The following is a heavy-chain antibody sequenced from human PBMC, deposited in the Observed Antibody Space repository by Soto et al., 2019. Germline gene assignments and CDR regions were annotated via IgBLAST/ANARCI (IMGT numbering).Heavy chain of an antibody. V-gene: IGHV3-49*03. CDR2: IRSKAYGGTT. J-gene: IGHJ4*02. D-gene: IGHD2-2*01. Sequence: GGSLRLSCTASGFTFGDYAMSWFRQAPGKGLEWVGFIRSKAYGGTTDYAASVKGRFTISRDDSKSIAYLQMNSLKTEDTAVYYCTRKGGEMGYCSSTSCYFLDYWGQGTLVTVSS. CDR3: TRKGGEMGYCSSTSCYFLDY. CDR1: GFTFGDYA.